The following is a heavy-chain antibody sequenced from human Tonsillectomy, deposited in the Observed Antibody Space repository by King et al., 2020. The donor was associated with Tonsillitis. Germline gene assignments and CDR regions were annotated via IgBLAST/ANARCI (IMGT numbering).Heavy chain of an antibody. V-gene: IGHV4-30-4*01. D-gene: IGHD3-22*01. Sequence: QLQESGPGLVKPSQTLSLTCTVSGGSISSGDYYWSWIRQPPGKGLEWIGYIYYSGSTYYNPSLKSRVNISVDTSKNQFSLKLSSVTAADTAVYYCARAFGDSSGYYYVYYYYGMEVWGQGTTVTVPS. CDR1: GGSISSGDYY. J-gene: IGHJ6*02. CDR3: ARAFGDSSGYYYVYYYYGMEV. CDR2: IYYSGST.